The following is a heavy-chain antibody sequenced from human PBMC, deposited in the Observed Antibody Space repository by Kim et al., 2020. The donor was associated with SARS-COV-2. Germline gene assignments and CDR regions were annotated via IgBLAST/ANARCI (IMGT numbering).Heavy chain of an antibody. CDR2: IITYNGKT. D-gene: IGHD6-19*01. V-gene: IGHV1-18*01. CDR3: ARDLRGWPYYFDY. Sequence: ASVKVSCKASGYTFTNYGISWVRQAPGQGLEWMGWIITYNGKTNYAQKFRGGLTLTTDTSTTTAYMELGSLRFDDTAVYYCARDLRGWPYYFDYWGQGTLVTVSS. J-gene: IGHJ4*02. CDR1: GYTFTNYG.